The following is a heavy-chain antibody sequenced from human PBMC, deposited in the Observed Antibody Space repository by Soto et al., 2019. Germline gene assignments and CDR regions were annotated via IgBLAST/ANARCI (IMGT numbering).Heavy chain of an antibody. Sequence: QVQLVQSGAEVKKPGSSVKVSCKASGGTFSSYTISWVRQAPGQGLEWMGRIIPILGIANYAQKFQGRVTITADKPITTAYKEPNSLMYEETAVYYCARTGLYCSRNILPPPPPRYWGQGTLVTVSS. CDR1: GGTFSSYT. V-gene: IGHV1-69*02. CDR3: ARTGLYCSRNILPPPPPRY. D-gene: IGHD3-10*01. CDR2: IIPILGIA. J-gene: IGHJ4*02.